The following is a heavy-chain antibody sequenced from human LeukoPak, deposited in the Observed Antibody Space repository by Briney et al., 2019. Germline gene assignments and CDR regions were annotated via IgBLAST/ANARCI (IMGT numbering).Heavy chain of an antibody. CDR1: GASISSGSYY. V-gene: IGHV4-61*09. D-gene: IGHD2-2*01. Sequence: PSETLSLTCTVSGASISSGSYYWSWIRQPAGKRLEWIGHIYTSGNTNYNPSLKSRVTISVDTSKNQFSLKLSSVTAADTAVYYCARDAKYQLPTYWGQGTLVSVSS. J-gene: IGHJ4*02. CDR3: ARDAKYQLPTY. CDR2: IYTSGNT.